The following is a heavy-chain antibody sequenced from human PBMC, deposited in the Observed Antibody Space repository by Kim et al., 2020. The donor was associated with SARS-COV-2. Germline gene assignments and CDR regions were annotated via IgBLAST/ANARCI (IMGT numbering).Heavy chain of an antibody. CDR3: ARAGGYCSSTSCLYYYGMDV. CDR2: IIPIFGTA. J-gene: IGHJ6*02. D-gene: IGHD2-2*01. Sequence: SVKVSCKASGGTFSSYAISWVRQAPGQGLEWMGGIIPIFGTANYAQKFQGRVTITADESTSTAYMELSSLRSEDTAVYYCARAGGYCSSTSCLYYYGMDVWGQGTTVTVSS. CDR1: GGTFSSYA. V-gene: IGHV1-69*13.